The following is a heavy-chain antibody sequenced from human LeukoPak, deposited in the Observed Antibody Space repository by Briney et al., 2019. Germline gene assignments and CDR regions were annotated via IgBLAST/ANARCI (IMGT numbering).Heavy chain of an antibody. D-gene: IGHD3-3*01. Sequence: ASVKVSCKASGGTFSSYAISWVRQAPGQGLEWMGGIIPIFGTANYAQKFQGRVTITTDESTSTAYMELSSLRSEDTAVYYCARGTMYYDFYYPKPAFDIWGQGTMVTVSS. V-gene: IGHV1-69*05. CDR2: IIPIFGTA. J-gene: IGHJ3*02. CDR1: GGTFSSYA. CDR3: ARGTMYYDFYYPKPAFDI.